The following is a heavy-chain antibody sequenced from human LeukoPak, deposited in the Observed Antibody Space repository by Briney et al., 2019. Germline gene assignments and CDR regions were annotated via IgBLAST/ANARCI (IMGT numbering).Heavy chain of an antibody. CDR1: GGSISSSSYY. CDR3: ARSGYSYGSDY. D-gene: IGHD5-18*01. J-gene: IGHJ4*02. Sequence: SETLSLTCTVSGGSISSSSYYWGWIRQPPGEGLEWIGSIYYSGSTYYNPSLKSRVTISVDTSKNQFSLKLSSVTAADTAVYYCARSGYSYGSDYWGQGTLVTVSS. CDR2: IYYSGST. V-gene: IGHV4-39*01.